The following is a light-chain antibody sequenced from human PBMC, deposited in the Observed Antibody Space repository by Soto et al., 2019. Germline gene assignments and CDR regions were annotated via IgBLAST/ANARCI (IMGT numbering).Light chain of an antibody. CDR1: QGISNY. V-gene: IGKV1-27*01. CDR2: AAS. J-gene: IGKJ3*01. CDR3: QKYNSAPRT. Sequence: DLQMTQSPSSLSASVGDRVTITCQASQGISNYLAWYQQKPGKVPKLLIYAASTLQSGVPSRFSGSGSGTDFTLTISGLQPEDVATYYCQKYNSAPRTFGPGTKVDIK.